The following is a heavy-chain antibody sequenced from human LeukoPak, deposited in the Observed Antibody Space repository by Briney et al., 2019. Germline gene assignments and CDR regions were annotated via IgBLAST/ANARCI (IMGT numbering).Heavy chain of an antibody. V-gene: IGHV3-53*01. D-gene: IGHD3-10*01. J-gene: IGHJ4*02. CDR1: GFTVSSKY. CDR3: ARVRIDYGSGSYTEYFDY. CDR2: IYSGGST. Sequence: GGSLRLSCAASGFTVSSKYMSWVRQAPGKGLEWVSVIYSGGSTYYSDSVKGRFTISRDNSKNTLYLQMNSLRAEDTAVYYCARVRIDYGSGSYTEYFDYWGQGTLVTVSS.